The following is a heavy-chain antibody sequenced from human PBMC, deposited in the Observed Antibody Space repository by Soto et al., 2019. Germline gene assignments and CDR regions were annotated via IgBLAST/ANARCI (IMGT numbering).Heavy chain of an antibody. Sequence: VQLVESGGGVVQPGRSLRLSCAASGFTFSSYAMHWVRQAPGKGLEWVAVISYDGSNKYYADSVKGRFTISRDNSKNTLYLQMNSLRAEDTAVYYCARDQVAMHSAVAGTVLFYWGQGTLVTVSS. J-gene: IGHJ4*02. D-gene: IGHD6-19*01. V-gene: IGHV3-30-3*01. CDR1: GFTFSSYA. CDR3: ARDQVAMHSAVAGTVLFY. CDR2: ISYDGSNK.